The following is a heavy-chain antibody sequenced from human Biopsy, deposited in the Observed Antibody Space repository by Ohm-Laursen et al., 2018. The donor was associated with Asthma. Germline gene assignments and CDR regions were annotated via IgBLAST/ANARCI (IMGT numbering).Heavy chain of an antibody. CDR3: ARGPEWPGLDI. V-gene: IGHV4-59*01. D-gene: IGHD3-3*01. J-gene: IGHJ6*02. CDR2: VYWTGST. Sequence: SETLSLTCSVYGGSISSFYWSWIRQSPEKGLEWMGYVYWTGSTNYNPSLKSRITMSVDTSKNRMFLELTSVTAADTAIYYCARGPEWPGLDIWGQGTTVTVSS. CDR1: GGSISSFY.